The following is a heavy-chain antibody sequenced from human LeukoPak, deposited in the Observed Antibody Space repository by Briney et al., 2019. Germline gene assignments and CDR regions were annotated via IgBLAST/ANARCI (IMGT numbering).Heavy chain of an antibody. V-gene: IGHV1-18*04. CDR1: VYTFTSYG. J-gene: IGHJ4*02. CDR3: ARDYWILTGYSVDY. Sequence: ASVKLSCKASVYTFTSYGISWVRQAPGQGLEGMGWISAHNGNTNYAQKLQGRVTMTTDTSRNKPYMELRSLRSDDTAVYYCARDYWILTGYSVDYWREGALPTV. CDR2: ISAHNGNT. D-gene: IGHD3-9*01.